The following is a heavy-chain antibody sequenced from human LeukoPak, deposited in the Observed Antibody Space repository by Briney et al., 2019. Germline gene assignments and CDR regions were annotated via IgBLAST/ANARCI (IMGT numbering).Heavy chain of an antibody. V-gene: IGHV3-23*01. Sequence: GGSLRLSCAASGFTFSTYAMSWVRQAPGKGLEWVSTITDSGGSTYYADSVKGRFTLSRDNSKNTLSLQLNSLRAEDTALYYCTRQDVRGGYWGQGTLVTVSS. CDR3: TRQDVRGGY. J-gene: IGHJ4*02. CDR2: ITDSGGST. D-gene: IGHD3-10*02. CDR1: GFTFSTYA.